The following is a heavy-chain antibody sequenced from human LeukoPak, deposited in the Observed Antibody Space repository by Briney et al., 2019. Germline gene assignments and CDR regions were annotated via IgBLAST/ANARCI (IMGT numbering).Heavy chain of an antibody. D-gene: IGHD1-20*01. CDR3: ARVRYNWNQNSXFDY. CDR2: INPNSGGT. CDR1: GYTFTGYY. V-gene: IGHV1-2*06. J-gene: IGHJ4*02. Sequence: ASVKVSCKASGYTFTGYYMHWVRQAPGQGLEWMGRINPNSGGTNYAQKFQGRVTMTRDTSISTAYMELSRLRSDYTAVYYCARVRYNWNQNSXFDYWGQGTLVTVSS.